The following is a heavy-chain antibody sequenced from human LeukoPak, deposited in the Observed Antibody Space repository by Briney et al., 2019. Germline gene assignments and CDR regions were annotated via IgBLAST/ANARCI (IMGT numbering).Heavy chain of an antibody. V-gene: IGHV3-21*01. J-gene: IGHJ4*02. CDR1: AFTFSSYT. Sequence: GGSLRLSCAGSAFTFSSYTMSWVRQAPGKGLEWVSSISSTATYIYYADSVKGRFTISRDNAKNSLYLQMNSLRADDTAVYYCARDSTGYGYEEWYWGQGTLVTVSS. CDR3: ARDSTGYGYEEWY. D-gene: IGHD5-18*01. CDR2: ISSTATYI.